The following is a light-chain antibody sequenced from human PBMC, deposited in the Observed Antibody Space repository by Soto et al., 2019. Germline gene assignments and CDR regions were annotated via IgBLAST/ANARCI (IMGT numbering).Light chain of an antibody. J-gene: IGLJ1*01. CDR3: ISYTGSSTSYV. Sequence: QSALTQPASVSGSPGQSITISCGGTRGAIGSYNYVGWYQQFPGKTTKILIYGVSNRPSGVSSRFSGSKSGNTASLTISGLQAEDEADYYCISYTGSSTSYVFGSGTKLTVL. CDR2: GVS. V-gene: IGLV2-14*01. CDR1: RGAIGSYNY.